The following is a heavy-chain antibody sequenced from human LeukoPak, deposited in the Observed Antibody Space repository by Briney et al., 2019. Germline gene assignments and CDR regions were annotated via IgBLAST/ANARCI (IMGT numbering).Heavy chain of an antibody. CDR3: AREVEVVDDAFDI. D-gene: IGHD3-22*01. CDR2: IKQDGSEK. CDR1: GFTCSSYW. V-gene: IGHV3-7*01. Sequence: PGGSLRLSCAASGFTCSSYWMSWVRQAPGKGLEWVANIKQDGSEKYYVDSVKGRFTISRDNAKNSLYLQMNSLRAEDTAVYYCAREVEVVDDAFDIWGQGTMVTVSS. J-gene: IGHJ3*02.